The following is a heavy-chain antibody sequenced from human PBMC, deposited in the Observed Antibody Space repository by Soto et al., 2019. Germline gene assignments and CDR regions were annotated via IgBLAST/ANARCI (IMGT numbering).Heavy chain of an antibody. Sequence: VQLVESGGGLVRPGGSLRLSRAASGFTFDDHAMHWVRQAPGKGLEWISAITWNSVALDYADSVKGRFTISRDNAKNALYLQMNSLRPEDTALYYCAKERVRDFDGWGQGTLVTVSS. CDR2: ITWNSVAL. J-gene: IGHJ4*02. CDR3: AKERVRDFDG. D-gene: IGHD3-9*01. CDR1: GFTFDDHA. V-gene: IGHV3-9*01.